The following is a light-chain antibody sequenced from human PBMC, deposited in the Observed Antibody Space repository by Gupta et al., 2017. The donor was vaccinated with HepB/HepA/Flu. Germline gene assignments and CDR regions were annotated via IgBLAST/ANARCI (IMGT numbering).Light chain of an antibody. Sequence: QSALTQPASVSGSPGQSITVSCTETNSDVGRYNYVSWYQQHPGKAPKLMIDDVIKRPAGVSNRFSGSKSGNTAFLTISGRQDEDEADYYCNSFTSSNTQVFGTGTKVTGL. CDR2: DVI. CDR3: NSFTSSNTQV. CDR1: NSDVGRYNY. J-gene: IGLJ1*01. V-gene: IGLV2-14*03.